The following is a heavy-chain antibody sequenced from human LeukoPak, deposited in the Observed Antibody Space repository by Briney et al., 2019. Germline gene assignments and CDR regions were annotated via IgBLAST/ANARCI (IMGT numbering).Heavy chain of an antibody. Sequence: SETLSLTCTVSGGSISSDYWSWIRQSPGKGLEWIGYIYYSGTTSYNPSLKSRVTISLDTSKNQFSLKLSSVTAADTAVYYCAKATPGYSYDYPKVGFDYWGQGTLVTVSS. D-gene: IGHD5-18*01. J-gene: IGHJ4*02. CDR1: GGSISSDY. CDR2: IYYSGTT. CDR3: AKATPGYSYDYPKVGFDY. V-gene: IGHV4-59*01.